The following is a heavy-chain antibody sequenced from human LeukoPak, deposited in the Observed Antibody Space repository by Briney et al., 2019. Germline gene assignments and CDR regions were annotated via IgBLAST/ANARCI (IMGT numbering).Heavy chain of an antibody. J-gene: IGHJ4*02. Sequence: SETLSLTCAVYGGSFSGYYWSWIRQPPGKGLEWIGEINHSGSTNYNPSLKSRVTISVDTSKNQFSLKLSSVTAADTAVYYCARGQGYDSSGYYPDYWGQGTLVTVSS. V-gene: IGHV4-34*01. CDR2: INHSGST. CDR3: ARGQGYDSSGYYPDY. CDR1: GGSFSGYY. D-gene: IGHD3-22*01.